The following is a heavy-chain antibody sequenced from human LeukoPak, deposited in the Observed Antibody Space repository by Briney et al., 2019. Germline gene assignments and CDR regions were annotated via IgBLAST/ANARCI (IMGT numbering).Heavy chain of an antibody. D-gene: IGHD1-26*01. CDR1: GGSFSGYY. CDR2: INHSGST. V-gene: IGHV4-34*01. J-gene: IGHJ6*03. CDR3: ARGSSYYRYYYYYMDV. Sequence: SETLSLTCAVYGGSFSGYYWSWIRQPPGKGLEWIGEINHSGSTNYNPSLKSRVTISVDTSKNQFSLKLSSVTAADTAVYYCARGSSYYRYYYYYMDVWGKGTTVTVSS.